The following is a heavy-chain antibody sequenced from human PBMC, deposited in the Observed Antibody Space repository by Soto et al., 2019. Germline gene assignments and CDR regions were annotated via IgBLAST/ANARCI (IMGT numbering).Heavy chain of an antibody. J-gene: IGHJ6*02. CDR2: IYWDDDK. D-gene: IGHD3-3*01. Sequence: QITLKESGPTLVKPTQTLTLTCTFSGFSLSTSEVGVGWVRQPPGKALEWVALIYWDDDKRYSPSLKSRLTIHKDPSKNQVVLTMTNVDPVDTATYYCAHSMRPRIFSVWGQGTTVTVSS. V-gene: IGHV2-5*02. CDR3: AHSMRPRIFSV. CDR1: GFSLSTSEVG.